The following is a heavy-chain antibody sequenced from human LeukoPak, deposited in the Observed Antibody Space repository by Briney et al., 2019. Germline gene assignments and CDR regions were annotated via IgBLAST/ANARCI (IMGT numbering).Heavy chain of an antibody. V-gene: IGHV3-33*01. D-gene: IGHD1-26*01. CDR1: GFTFSSYG. Sequence: QPGRSLRLSCAASGFTFSSYGMHWVRQAPGKGLEWVAIIWFDGSNKYYAGSVKGRFTISRDNSKNTLFLQMNSLRAEDTAVYYCARAFIGSYYVGDYWGQGTLVTVSS. CDR3: ARAFIGSYYVGDY. CDR2: IWFDGSNK. J-gene: IGHJ4*02.